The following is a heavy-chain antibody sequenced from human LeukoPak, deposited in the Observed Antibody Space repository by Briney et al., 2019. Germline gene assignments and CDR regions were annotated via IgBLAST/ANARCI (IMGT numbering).Heavy chain of an antibody. CDR2: INPNSGGT. CDR3: VKGWDSSGYYAFDI. V-gene: IGHV1-2*02. CDR1: GYTFSSFG. D-gene: IGHD3-22*01. Sequence: ASVKVSCKASGYTFSSFGISWVRQAPGQGLEWMAWINPNSGGTKYAQKFQGRVTMTRDTSIGTAYMEMSRLTSDDTAVYYCVKGWDSSGYYAFDIWGQGTMVTVSS. J-gene: IGHJ3*02.